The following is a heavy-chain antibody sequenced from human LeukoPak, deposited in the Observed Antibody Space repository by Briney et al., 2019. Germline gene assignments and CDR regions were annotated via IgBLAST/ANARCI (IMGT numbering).Heavy chain of an antibody. Sequence: SETLSLTCAVSGVPFSNYYWSWVRQSPRKGLEWIGEINHSGYTNYNPSLKSRVTMSIDTSKNQFSLMLTSVTAADTAVYYCTRAVAGHPDWGQGTLVTVSS. V-gene: IGHV4-34*01. CDR3: TRAVAGHPD. CDR2: INHSGYT. D-gene: IGHD6-19*01. CDR1: GVPFSNYY. J-gene: IGHJ4*02.